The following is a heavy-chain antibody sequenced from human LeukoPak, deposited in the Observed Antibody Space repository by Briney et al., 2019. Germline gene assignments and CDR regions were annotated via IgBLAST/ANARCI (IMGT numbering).Heavy chain of an antibody. CDR2: ISYDGSNK. CDR1: GFNLSSYG. V-gene: IGHV3-30*18. Sequence: GGSLRLSCAASGFNLSSYGMQWVPQAPGKGLVGVSVISYDGSNKYYADSVKGRYTISRDNSKNTLYVQINCLRAKDTGVYYWAKDEGRRDSDYHYNGMDVWGQGTTVTVSS. J-gene: IGHJ6*02. D-gene: IGHD4-11*01. CDR3: AKDEGRRDSDYHYNGMDV.